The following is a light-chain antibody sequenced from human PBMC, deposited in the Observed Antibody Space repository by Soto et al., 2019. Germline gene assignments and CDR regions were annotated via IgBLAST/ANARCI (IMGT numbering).Light chain of an antibody. V-gene: IGKV3-11*01. CDR2: DAS. Sequence: ETVLTQSPVTLSLSPGERATLSCRASQSVGSYLAWYQQKPGQAPRLLIYDASIRAPGVPARFSGSGSGTDYTLTISSIEHEDVAVSYCQQRSNRLPITFGQGTRLDIK. CDR3: QQRSNRLPIT. CDR1: QSVGSY. J-gene: IGKJ5*01.